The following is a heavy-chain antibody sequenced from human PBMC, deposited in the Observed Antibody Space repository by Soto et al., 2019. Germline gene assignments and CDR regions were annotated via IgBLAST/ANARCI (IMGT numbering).Heavy chain of an antibody. CDR2: ISGNNEKT. CDR1: GYTFNRYG. J-gene: IGHJ6*02. CDR3: AREGYCSSGSCALYSHDYFGMDV. D-gene: IGHD2-15*01. V-gene: IGHV1-18*01. Sequence: QVQLVQSGAAVKKPGASVKLSCKASGYTFNRYGISWVRQAPGQGLEWMGWISGNNEKTNYAQNFQGRVTMTTDTSTTAAYLELRSLTSDCTAVYFCAREGYCSSGSCALYSHDYFGMDVWGQGTTVTVSS.